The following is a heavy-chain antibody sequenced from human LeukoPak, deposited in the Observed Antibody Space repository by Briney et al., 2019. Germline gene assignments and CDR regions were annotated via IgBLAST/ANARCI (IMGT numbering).Heavy chain of an antibody. J-gene: IGHJ6*03. CDR2: IYSGGST. Sequence: GGSLRLSRAASGFTVSSNYMSWVRQAPGKGLEWVSVIYSGGSTYYADSVKGRFTISRDNSKNTLYLQMNSLRAEDTAVYYCARVDGYYYYYMDVWGKGTTVTVSS. CDR1: GFTVSSNY. CDR3: ARVDGYYYYYMDV. V-gene: IGHV3-53*01. D-gene: IGHD5-24*01.